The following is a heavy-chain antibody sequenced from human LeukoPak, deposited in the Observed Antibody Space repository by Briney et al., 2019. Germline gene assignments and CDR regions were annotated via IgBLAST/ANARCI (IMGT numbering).Heavy chain of an antibody. V-gene: IGHV3-23*01. CDR3: AKSLLTTATGTGRAFDI. J-gene: IGHJ3*02. CDR2: ISGSGVST. D-gene: IGHD1-1*01. CDR1: GFTFSTYD. Sequence: PGGSLRLSCAASGFTFSTYDMSWVRQAPGKGLEWVSGISGSGVSTYYADSVKGRFTISRDNSKNTLYLQMNSLRAEDSAEYYCAKSLLTTATGTGRAFDIWGQGTMVTVSA.